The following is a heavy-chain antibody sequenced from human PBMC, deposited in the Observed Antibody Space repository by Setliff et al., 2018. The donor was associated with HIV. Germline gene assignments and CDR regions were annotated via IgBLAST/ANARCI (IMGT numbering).Heavy chain of an antibody. CDR2: IDSNGRP. V-gene: IGHV4-4*09. CDR3: ALLCSNGVCRPVGDHVFDV. D-gene: IGHD2-8*01. J-gene: IGHJ3*01. Sequence: PSETLSLTCIVSGAGISGYSWSWIRQPPGKGLEWIGDIDSNGRPHYNTSLNSRLTVSADPSKNQISMNLSSVTAADTAIYYCALLCSNGVCRPVGDHVFDVWGQGTMVTVSS. CDR1: GAGISGYS.